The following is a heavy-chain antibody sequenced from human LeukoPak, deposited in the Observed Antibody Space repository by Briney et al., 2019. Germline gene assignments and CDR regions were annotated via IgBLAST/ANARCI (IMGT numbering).Heavy chain of an antibody. D-gene: IGHD6-25*01. V-gene: IGHV1-18*01. CDR1: GYPFTTYG. CDR2: ISVYNGNT. Sequence: GASVKVSCKAAGYPFTTYGLTWVRQAPGQGLEWMGWISVYNGNTNYAQKLQGRVTLTTDTFTRTAYMELRSLRSDDTAIYYCASDKRAERPGWFDPWGQGTLVIVSS. J-gene: IGHJ5*02. CDR3: ASDKRAERPGWFDP.